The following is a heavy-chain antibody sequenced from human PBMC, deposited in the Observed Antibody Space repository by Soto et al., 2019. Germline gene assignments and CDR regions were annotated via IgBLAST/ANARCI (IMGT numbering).Heavy chain of an antibody. D-gene: IGHD6-13*01. Sequence: ASVKVSCKASGYTFTSYGISWVRQAPGQGLEWMGWISAYNGNTNYAQKLQGRVTMTTDTSTSTAYMELRSLRSDDTAVYYCARDIVGEIAAAATPGYWGQGTLVTVSS. CDR2: ISAYNGNT. J-gene: IGHJ4*02. CDR3: ARDIVGEIAAAATPGY. V-gene: IGHV1-18*04. CDR1: GYTFTSYG.